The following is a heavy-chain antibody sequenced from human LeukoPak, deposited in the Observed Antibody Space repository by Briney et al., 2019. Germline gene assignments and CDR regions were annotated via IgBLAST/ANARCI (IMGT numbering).Heavy chain of an antibody. Sequence: ASVKVSCKASGYTFTSYDINWVRQATGQGLEWMGWMNPNSGNTGYAQKFQGRVTMTRNTSISTAYMELSSLRSEDTAVYYCARGGQLRYFDWLFGNYYYYGMDVWGQGTTVTVSS. J-gene: IGHJ6*02. V-gene: IGHV1-8*01. CDR2: MNPNSGNT. CDR1: GYTFTSYD. CDR3: ARGGQLRYFDWLFGNYYYYGMDV. D-gene: IGHD3-9*01.